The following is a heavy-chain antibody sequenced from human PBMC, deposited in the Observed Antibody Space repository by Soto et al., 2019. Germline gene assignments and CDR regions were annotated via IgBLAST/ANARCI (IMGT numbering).Heavy chain of an antibody. J-gene: IGHJ6*02. V-gene: IGHV1-18*03. CDR1: GYTFTSYG. CDR2: ISGYDGRT. CDR3: ASQVDVSYYDLRVDV. Sequence: QVHLVQSGAEVKKPGASVKVSCKTSGYTFTSYGISWVRQAPGQGLEWLGWISGYDGRTNLAQKVQDRVTMTTDISKPTVHMSLSSMRSDHMAVYYGASQVDVSYYDLRVDVCRQGTTVTV. D-gene: IGHD3-3*01.